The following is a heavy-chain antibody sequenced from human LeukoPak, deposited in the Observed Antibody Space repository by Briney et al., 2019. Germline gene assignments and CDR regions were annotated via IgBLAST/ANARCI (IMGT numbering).Heavy chain of an antibody. Sequence: SQTPSLTCTVSGGSISSGGYYWSWIRQHPGKGLEWIGYIYYSGSTYYNPSPKSRVTISVDTSKNQFSLKLSSVTAADTAVYYCARDSPTYGDDYWGQGTLVTVSS. J-gene: IGHJ4*02. CDR3: ARDSPTYGDDY. V-gene: IGHV4-31*03. CDR2: IYYSGST. CDR1: GGSISSGGYY. D-gene: IGHD4-17*01.